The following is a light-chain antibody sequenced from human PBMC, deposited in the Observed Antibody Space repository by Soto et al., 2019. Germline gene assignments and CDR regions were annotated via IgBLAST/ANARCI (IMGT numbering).Light chain of an antibody. CDR2: EVS. J-gene: IGLJ1*01. CDR1: SSDVGGYNY. CDR3: SSYAGSNNYV. Sequence: QSALTQLPSASGSPGQSVTISCTGTSSDVGGYNYVSWYQQHPGKAPKLMIYEVSKRPSGVPDRFSGSKSGNTASLTVSGLQAEDEADYYCSSYAGSNNYVFGTGTKLT. V-gene: IGLV2-8*01.